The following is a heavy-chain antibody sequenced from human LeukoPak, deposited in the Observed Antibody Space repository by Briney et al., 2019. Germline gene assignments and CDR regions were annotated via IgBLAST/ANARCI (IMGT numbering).Heavy chain of an antibody. CDR3: ARSRGYSGYAYDAFYI. J-gene: IGHJ3*02. D-gene: IGHD5-12*01. V-gene: IGHV4-59*01. CDR1: GVSINNYY. CDR2: VYYSGST. Sequence: SETLSLTCSVSGVSINNYYWSWIREPPGRGLEWIGYVYYSGSTNYNPSLKSRVTISVDTSKNQFSLKLSSVTAADTAVYYCARSRGYSGYAYDAFYIWGQGTMVTVSS.